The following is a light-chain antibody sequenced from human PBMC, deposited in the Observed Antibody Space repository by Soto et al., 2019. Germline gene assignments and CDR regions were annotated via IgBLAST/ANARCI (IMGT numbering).Light chain of an antibody. V-gene: IGKV3-15*01. CDR1: QSVGSN. CDR3: QQYNNWPLT. Sequence: EIVMTQSPATLSVSPGDRATLSCRASQSVGSNLAWYHQKPGQAPRLLIYGASTRAIGIPARFSGGGSGTEFTLTISSLQSEDFAVYYCQQYNNWPLTFGGGTKVEIK. J-gene: IGKJ4*01. CDR2: GAS.